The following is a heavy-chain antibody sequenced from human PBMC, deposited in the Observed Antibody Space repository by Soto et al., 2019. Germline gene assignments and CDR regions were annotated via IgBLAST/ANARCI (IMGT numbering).Heavy chain of an antibody. CDR1: GFTFSDYY. V-gene: IGHV3-11*01. CDR2: ISSSGSTI. Sequence: QVQLVESGGGLVKPGGSLRLSCAASGFTFSDYYMSWIRQAPGKGREWVSYISSSGSTIYYADSVKGRFTISRDNAKNSLYLQMTSLRAEDTAVYYCARDGPPEYSGYDPDAFDIWGQGTMVTVSS. D-gene: IGHD5-12*01. J-gene: IGHJ3*02. CDR3: ARDGPPEYSGYDPDAFDI.